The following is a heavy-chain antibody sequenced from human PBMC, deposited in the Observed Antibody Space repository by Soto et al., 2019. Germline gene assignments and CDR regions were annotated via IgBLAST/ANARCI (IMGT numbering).Heavy chain of an antibody. CDR2: IIPILGIA. CDR3: ARDSGGWYGVGYYYYGMDV. V-gene: IGHV1-69*08. Sequence: QVQLVQSGAEVKKPGSSVKVSCKASGGTFSSYTISWVRQAPGQGLEWMGRIIPILGIANYAQKFQGRVTIPADKSTSTAYMELSSLRSEDTAVYYCARDSGGWYGVGYYYYGMDVWGQGTTVTVSS. J-gene: IGHJ6*02. CDR1: GGTFSSYT. D-gene: IGHD6-19*01.